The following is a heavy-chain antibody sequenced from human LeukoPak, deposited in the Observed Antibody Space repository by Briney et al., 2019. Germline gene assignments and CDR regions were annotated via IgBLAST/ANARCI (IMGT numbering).Heavy chain of an antibody. CDR3: AGVEMATIKGYYFDY. CDR2: INHSGST. V-gene: IGHV4-34*01. D-gene: IGHD5-24*01. J-gene: IGHJ4*02. CDR1: GGSFSGYY. Sequence: SAALSLTCAVYGGSFSGYYWSWIRPPPGKGLEWIGEINHSGSTNYNPSLKSRVTISVDTSKNQFSLKLSSVTAADTAVYYCAGVEMATIKGYYFDYWGQGTLVTVSS.